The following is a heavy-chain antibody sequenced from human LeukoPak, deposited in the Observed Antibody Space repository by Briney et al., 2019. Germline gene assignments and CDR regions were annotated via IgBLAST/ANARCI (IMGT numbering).Heavy chain of an antibody. CDR3: AREYYYDSSGYYYNASDI. D-gene: IGHD3-22*01. CDR2: IIPIFGTA. J-gene: IGHJ3*02. Sequence: ASVKVSCKASGGTFSSYAISWVRQAPGQGLEWMGGIIPIFGTANYAQKFQGRVTITTDESTSTAYMELSSLRSEDTAVYYCAREYYYDSSGYYYNASDIWGQGTMVTVSS. V-gene: IGHV1-69*05. CDR1: GGTFSSYA.